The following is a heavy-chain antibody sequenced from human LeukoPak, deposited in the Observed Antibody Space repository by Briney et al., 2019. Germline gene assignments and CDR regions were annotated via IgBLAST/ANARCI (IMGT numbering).Heavy chain of an antibody. V-gene: IGHV3-48*03. Sequence: GGSLRLSCAASGFTFSSYEMNWVRQAPGKGREWVSYISSSGSTIYYADSVKGRFTISRDNAKNSLYLQMNSLRAEDTAVYYCARVSSSSWFDPWGQGTLVTVSS. CDR2: ISSSGSTI. J-gene: IGHJ5*02. CDR3: ARVSSSSWFDP. CDR1: GFTFSSYE. D-gene: IGHD6-6*01.